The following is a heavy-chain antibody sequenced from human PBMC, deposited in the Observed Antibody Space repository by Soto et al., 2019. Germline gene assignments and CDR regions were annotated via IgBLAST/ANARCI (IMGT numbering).Heavy chain of an antibody. V-gene: IGHV3-33*01. Sequence: GGSLRLSCAASGFTFSSYGMHWVRQAPGKGLEWVAVIWYDGSNKYYADSVKGRFTISRDNSKNTLYLQMNSLRAEDTAVYYCARSQHYYDSSGYSTFDYWGQGTLVTVSS. D-gene: IGHD3-22*01. CDR3: ARSQHYYDSSGYSTFDY. J-gene: IGHJ4*02. CDR1: GFTFSSYG. CDR2: IWYDGSNK.